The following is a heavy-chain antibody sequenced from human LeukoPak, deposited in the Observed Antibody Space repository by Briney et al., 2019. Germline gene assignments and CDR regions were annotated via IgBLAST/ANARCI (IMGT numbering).Heavy chain of an antibody. Sequence: GASVKVSCKASGDTFTNYAISWVRQAPGQGLEWMGRIIPILDIANYAQKFQGRVTITADESTSTAYMELSSLRSEDTAVYYCARDSVEMATIFWGQGTLVTVSS. CDR2: IIPILDIA. CDR3: ARDSVEMATIF. D-gene: IGHD5-24*01. CDR1: GDTFTNYA. V-gene: IGHV1-69*04. J-gene: IGHJ4*02.